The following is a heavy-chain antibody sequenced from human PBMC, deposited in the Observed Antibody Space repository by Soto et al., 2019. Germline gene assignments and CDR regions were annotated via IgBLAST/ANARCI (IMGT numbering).Heavy chain of an antibody. J-gene: IGHJ5*02. CDR3: AGGPEDSGSGSYFYWFDP. D-gene: IGHD3-10*01. Sequence: QVQLVQSGAEVKKPGSSVKVSCKASGGTFSSYAISWVRQAPGQGLEWMGGIIPIFGTANYAQKFQGSVTITADESTSIADRELSSVRYEDTAVYYCAGGPEDSGSGSYFYWFDPWVQGTLVTVSS. V-gene: IGHV1-69*01. CDR1: GGTFSSYA. CDR2: IIPIFGTA.